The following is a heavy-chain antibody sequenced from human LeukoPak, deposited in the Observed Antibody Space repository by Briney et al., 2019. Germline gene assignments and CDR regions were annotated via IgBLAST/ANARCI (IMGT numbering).Heavy chain of an antibody. V-gene: IGHV3-21*01. CDR2: ISSSSSYI. Sequence: GGSLRLSCAASGFTFSSYSMNWVRQAPGKGLEWVSSISSSSSYIYHADSVKGRFTISRDNAKNSLYLQMNSLRAEDTAVYYCAREGVRYYYGSGSYSGYYFDYWGQGTLVTVSS. CDR1: GFTFSSYS. CDR3: AREGVRYYYGSGSYSGYYFDY. J-gene: IGHJ4*02. D-gene: IGHD3-10*01.